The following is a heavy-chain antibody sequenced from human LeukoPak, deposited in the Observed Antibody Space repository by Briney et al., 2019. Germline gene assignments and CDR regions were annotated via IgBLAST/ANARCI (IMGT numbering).Heavy chain of an antibody. J-gene: IGHJ6*04. Sequence: GGSLRLSCAASGFTLSSYEVNWVRQAPGKGLEWVSYISSSGSTIYYADSVKGRFTISRDNAKNSLYLQMNSLRAEGTAVYYCAELGITMIGGVWGKGTTVTISS. CDR3: AELGITMIGGV. CDR1: GFTLSSYE. CDR2: ISSSGSTI. V-gene: IGHV3-48*03. D-gene: IGHD3-10*02.